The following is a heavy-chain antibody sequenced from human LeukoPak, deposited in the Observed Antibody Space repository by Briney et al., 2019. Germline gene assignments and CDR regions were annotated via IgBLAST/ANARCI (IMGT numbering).Heavy chain of an antibody. CDR3: TRTFLSGDGYKVGYFDY. V-gene: IGHV3-53*01. D-gene: IGHD5-24*01. Sequence: GGSLRLSCAASGLTVSSNYMSWVRQAPGKGLEWVSLIYSSGSTYYADSVKGRFTISRDNSKNTLFLQMNSLTAEDTAMYYCTRTFLSGDGYKVGYFDYWGQGTLVIVSS. CDR1: GLTVSSNY. J-gene: IGHJ4*02. CDR2: IYSSGST.